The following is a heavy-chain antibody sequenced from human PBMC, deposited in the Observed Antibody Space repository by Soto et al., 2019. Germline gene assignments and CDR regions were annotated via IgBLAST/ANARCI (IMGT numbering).Heavy chain of an antibody. CDR2: IWSDGTKK. CDR1: GFAFSNYG. D-gene: IGHD1-26*01. Sequence: GGSLRLSCTASGFAFSNYGIHWVRQAPGRGLEWVAVIWSDGTKKFYAGSVRGRFTISRDNSKNTLCLQMNSLRAEDTAVYYCAKDGYSGSYYGHFDYWGQGTLVTVSS. V-gene: IGHV3-33*06. J-gene: IGHJ4*02. CDR3: AKDGYSGSYYGHFDY.